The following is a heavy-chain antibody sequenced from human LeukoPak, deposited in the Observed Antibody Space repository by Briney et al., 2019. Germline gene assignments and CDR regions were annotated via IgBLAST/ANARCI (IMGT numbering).Heavy chain of an antibody. CDR2: MTSSATTI. Sequence: GGLLRCSSAASAFTFSSYRLNAVRQAAGYGLEWGSYMTSSATTIYYADYVKGRFTISRDKAKKSLYLEMNSRRDVDAAVYYCARDAGPRDYGSGSYLGYWGQGTLVTVS. CDR1: AFTFSSYR. D-gene: IGHD3-10*01. V-gene: IGHV3-48*02. CDR3: ARDAGPRDYGSGSYLGY. J-gene: IGHJ4*02.